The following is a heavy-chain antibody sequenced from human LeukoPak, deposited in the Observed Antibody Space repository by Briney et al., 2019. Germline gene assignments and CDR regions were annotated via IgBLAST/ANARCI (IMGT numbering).Heavy chain of an antibody. CDR3: ARSEEMATTRGGFDS. CDR1: GGPISSYY. Sequence: SETLSLTCSVSGGPISSYYWSWIRQPPGKGLEWIGYIYYSGSTTPSGTATYNPSLESRVTISVDTSKNQFSLKLRSVIAADAAVYYCARSEEMATTRGGFDSWGPGTLVTVSS. CDR2: IYYSGSTT. D-gene: IGHD5-24*01. V-gene: IGHV4-4*08. J-gene: IGHJ4*02.